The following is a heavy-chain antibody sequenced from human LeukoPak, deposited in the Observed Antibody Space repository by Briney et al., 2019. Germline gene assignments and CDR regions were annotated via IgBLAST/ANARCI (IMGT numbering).Heavy chain of an antibody. J-gene: IGHJ3*02. Sequence: SGTLSLTCAVSGGSISSSNWWSWVRQPPGKGLEWIGEIYHSGSTNYNPSLKSRVTISVDKSKNQFSLKLSSVTAADTAVYYCARAGDYYDSSGYYYRAFDIWGQGTMVTVSS. CDR1: GGSISSSNW. CDR3: ARAGDYYDSSGYYYRAFDI. D-gene: IGHD3-22*01. CDR2: IYHSGST. V-gene: IGHV4-4*02.